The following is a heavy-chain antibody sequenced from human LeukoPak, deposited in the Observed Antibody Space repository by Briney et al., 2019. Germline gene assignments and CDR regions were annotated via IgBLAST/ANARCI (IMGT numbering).Heavy chain of an antibody. V-gene: IGHV1-2*02. CDR2: INPNSGGT. D-gene: IGHD3-9*01. CDR1: GYXFTGYY. J-gene: IGHJ6*02. CDR3: ARGSGYFDWLSPYYYYGMDV. Sequence: ASVKVSCKASGYXFTGYYIHWVRQAPGQGLEWMGWINPNSGGTNYAQKFQGRVTMTRDTSISTAYMELSRLRSDDTAVYYCARGSGYFDWLSPYYYYGMDVWGQGTTVTVSS.